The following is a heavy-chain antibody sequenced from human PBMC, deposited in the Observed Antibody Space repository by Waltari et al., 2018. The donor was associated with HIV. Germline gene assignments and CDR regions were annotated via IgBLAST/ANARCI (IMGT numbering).Heavy chain of an antibody. CDR1: GFSFGGFG. D-gene: IGHD2-21*01. V-gene: IGHV3-43D*04. CDR2: NTWDNEVT. CDR3: VKLRNQGTLLAAGGVVFEH. J-gene: IGHJ4*02. Sequence: EVRLVESGGRVARPGESFRVYCAASGFSFGGFGMAWVRQVPGKGLQWVSMNTWDNEVTHHADSVRGRFGIAKYNDKKSFSLYMGRVREDDSGTYFCVKLRNQGTLLAAGGVVFEHWGRGTLVTVSS.